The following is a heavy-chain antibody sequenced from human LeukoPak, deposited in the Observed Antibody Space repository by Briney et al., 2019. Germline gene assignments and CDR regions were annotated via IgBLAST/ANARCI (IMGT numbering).Heavy chain of an antibody. Sequence: PSETLSLTCTVSDDSISSSYYYWVWIRQPPGKGLEWIGTIYPDGRTYYSPSLKSRVTISLDTSKNQFSLKLSSVTAADTAVYYCARVVDTAMAYIDYWGQGTLVTVSS. CDR3: ARVVDTAMAYIDY. D-gene: IGHD5-18*01. CDR2: IYPDGRT. V-gene: IGHV4-39*07. CDR1: DDSISSSYYY. J-gene: IGHJ4*02.